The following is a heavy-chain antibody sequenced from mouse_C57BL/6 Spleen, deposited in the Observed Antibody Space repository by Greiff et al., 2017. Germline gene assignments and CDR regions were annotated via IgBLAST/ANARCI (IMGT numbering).Heavy chain of an antibody. Sequence: VQLQQSGAELVKPGASVKISCKASGYAFSSYWMNWVKQRPGKGLEWIGQIYPGDGDTNYNGKFKGKATLTADKSSSTAYMQLSSLTSEDSAVYFCARGYGSSYDLYFDVWGTGTTVTVFS. V-gene: IGHV1-80*01. CDR2: IYPGDGDT. CDR1: GYAFSSYW. D-gene: IGHD1-1*01. J-gene: IGHJ1*03. CDR3: ARGYGSSYDLYFDV.